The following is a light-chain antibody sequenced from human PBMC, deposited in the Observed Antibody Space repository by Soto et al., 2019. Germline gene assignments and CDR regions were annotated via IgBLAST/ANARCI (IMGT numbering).Light chain of an antibody. CDR2: EVT. Sequence: QSVLTQPPSASGSPGQSVTISCTGTSSDIGGYNSVSWFQQHPGKAPKLIIYEVTKRPSGVPDRFSGSKSGNTASLTVSGLQAEDEADYYCNSHAGYSNVVFGGGTKLTVL. J-gene: IGLJ2*01. CDR1: SSDIGGYNS. V-gene: IGLV2-8*01. CDR3: NSHAGYSNVV.